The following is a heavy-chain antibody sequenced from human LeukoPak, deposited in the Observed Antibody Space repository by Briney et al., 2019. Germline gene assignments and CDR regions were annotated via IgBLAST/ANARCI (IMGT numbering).Heavy chain of an antibody. CDR1: GGSISSGDYY. CDR2: IYYSGST. J-gene: IGHJ6*03. Sequence: PSETLSLTCTVSGGSISSGDYYRSWIRQPPGKGLEWIGYIYYSGSTYYNPSLKSRVTISVDTSKNQFSLKLSSVTAADTAVYYCARESHTDIVVVPAAADYYYMDVWGKGTTVTVSS. CDR3: ARESHTDIVVVPAAADYYYMDV. D-gene: IGHD2-2*01. V-gene: IGHV4-30-4*08.